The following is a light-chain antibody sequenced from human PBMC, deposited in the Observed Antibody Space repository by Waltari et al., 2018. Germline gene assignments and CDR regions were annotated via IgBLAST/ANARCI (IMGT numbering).Light chain of an antibody. CDR1: QSVTSY. CDR3: QQSYNTPFT. CDR2: AAS. J-gene: IGKJ3*01. Sequence: DIQMTQSPSSLSASVGDRVTITCRASQSVTSYLNWYQQKPGRAPNLLIYAASNLQSGVASRFSGSGFGTEFTLTISSLQPEDFATYYCQQSYNTPFTLGPGTKVDI. V-gene: IGKV1-39*01.